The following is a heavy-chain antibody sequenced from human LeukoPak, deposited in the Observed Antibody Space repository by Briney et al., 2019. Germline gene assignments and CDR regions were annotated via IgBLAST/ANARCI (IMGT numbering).Heavy chain of an antibody. CDR2: INPSGGTT. CDR3: ARDPQSENWFDP. V-gene: IGHV1-46*01. D-gene: IGHD3-3*01. Sequence: ASVKVSCKAAGYTFTSYYMHWVRQAPGQGLEWMGIINPSGGTTSYAQKLQGRVTMTSDTSTSTVYMELSSLRSEDTAVYYCARDPQSENWFDPWGQGTRVTVSS. CDR1: GYTFTSYY. J-gene: IGHJ5*02.